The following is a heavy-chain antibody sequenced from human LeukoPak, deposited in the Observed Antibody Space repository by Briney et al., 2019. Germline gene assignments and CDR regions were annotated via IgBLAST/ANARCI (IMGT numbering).Heavy chain of an antibody. CDR2: INGDGRNI. J-gene: IGHJ4*02. D-gene: IGHD1-26*01. CDR1: GFTFSSYW. CDR3: AKGYSGSYYGITLDY. Sequence: PGGSLRLSCVASGFTFSSYWMHWVRQDPRKGLVWVSRINGDGRNINYADSVRGRFTISRDNAKNTLYLQMNSLRTEDTALYYCAKGYSGSYYGITLDYWGQGTLVTVSS. V-gene: IGHV3-74*01.